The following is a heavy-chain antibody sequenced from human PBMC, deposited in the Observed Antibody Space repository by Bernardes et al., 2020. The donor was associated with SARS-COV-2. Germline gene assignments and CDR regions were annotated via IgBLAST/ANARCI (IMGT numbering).Heavy chain of an antibody. CDR2: IDPAGSNT. V-gene: IGHV3-74*01. CDR1: GFIFSSSW. Sequence: GGSLSLSCAASGFIFSSSWMHWVRQTPGEGLVWVSRIDPAGSNTNYADSVRGRFTISRDNAKNTLFLQMNSLRADDTAVYYCARDLGYCTNGVCSPWGQGTLVTVSS. CDR3: ARDLGYCTNGVCSP. D-gene: IGHD2-8*01. J-gene: IGHJ5*02.